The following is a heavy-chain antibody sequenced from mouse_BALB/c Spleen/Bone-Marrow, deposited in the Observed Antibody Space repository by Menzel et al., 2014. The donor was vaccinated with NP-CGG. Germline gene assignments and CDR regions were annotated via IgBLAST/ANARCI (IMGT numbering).Heavy chain of an antibody. CDR1: GYTFTSYW. V-gene: IGHV1-69*02. D-gene: IGHD2-1*01. CDR3: TGREGNYAFAY. Sequence: QVQLQQSGAELVRPGASVKLSCKASGYTFTSYWINWVKQRPGQGLEWIGNIYPSDSYTNYSQKFKDKATSTVDKSSSTAYMQLSSPTSEDSAVYYCTGREGNYAFAYWGQGTLVTVSA. J-gene: IGHJ3*01. CDR2: IYPSDSYT.